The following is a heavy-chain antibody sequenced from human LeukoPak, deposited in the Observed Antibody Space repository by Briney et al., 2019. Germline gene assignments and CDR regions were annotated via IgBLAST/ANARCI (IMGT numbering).Heavy chain of an antibody. J-gene: IGHJ3*02. CDR3: ARVPSGSYVSYSAFDI. CDR2: IYHSGST. V-gene: IGHV4-38-2*02. Sequence: SETLSLTCTVSGGSISSYYWGWIRQPPGKGLEWIGSIYHSGSTYYNPSLKGRVTISVDTSKNQFSLKLSSVTAADTAVYYCARVPSGSYVSYSAFDIWGQGTMVTVSS. CDR1: GGSISSYY. D-gene: IGHD1-26*01.